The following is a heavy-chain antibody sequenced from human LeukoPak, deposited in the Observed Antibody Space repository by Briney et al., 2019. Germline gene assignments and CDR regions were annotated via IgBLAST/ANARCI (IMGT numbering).Heavy chain of an antibody. D-gene: IGHD3-10*01. V-gene: IGHV3-23*01. J-gene: IGHJ3*02. CDR1: GFTFSSYA. CDR2: IGGSGGST. CDR3: AKDMRLWFGELPDFDI. Sequence: GGSLRLSCAASGFTFSSYAMGWVRQAPGKGLEWVSTIGGSGGSTYYADSVKGRFTISRDNSKNTLYLQMDSLRAEDTAVYYCAKDMRLWFGELPDFDIWGQGTMVTVSS.